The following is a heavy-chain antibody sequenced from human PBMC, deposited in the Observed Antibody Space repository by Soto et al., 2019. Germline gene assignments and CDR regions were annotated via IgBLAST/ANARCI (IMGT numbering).Heavy chain of an antibody. CDR1: GGSFSGCY. CDR3: ARGIVVVVAATRPSQYYYYGMDV. Sequence: PSDTLSLTCAVYGGSFSGCYWSWIRQPPGKGLEWIGEINHSGSTNYNPSLKSRVAISVDTSKNQFSLKLSSVTAADTAVYYCARGIVVVVAATRPSQYYYYGMDVWGQGTTVTVSS. V-gene: IGHV4-34*01. J-gene: IGHJ6*02. D-gene: IGHD2-15*01. CDR2: INHSGST.